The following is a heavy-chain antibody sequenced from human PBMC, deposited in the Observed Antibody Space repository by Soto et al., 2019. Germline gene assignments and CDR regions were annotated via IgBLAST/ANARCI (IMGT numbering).Heavy chain of an antibody. D-gene: IGHD3-9*01. V-gene: IGHV3-23*01. CDR2: VSGSGTIT. Sequence: PGGSLRLSCAASGFTFSSYAMNWVRQAPGKGLEWVAEVSGSGTITYYAPSVKGRFTISSDSSKHTFYLQMYSLRAEDTAIYYCAKSLSGLFSFGDFNYWGRGALVTVPS. J-gene: IGHJ4*02. CDR1: GFTFSSYA. CDR3: AKSLSGLFSFGDFNY.